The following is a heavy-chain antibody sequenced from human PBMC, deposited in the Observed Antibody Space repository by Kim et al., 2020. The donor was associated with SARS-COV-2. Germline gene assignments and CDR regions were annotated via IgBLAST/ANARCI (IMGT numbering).Heavy chain of an antibody. D-gene: IGHD2-2*01. V-gene: IGHV1-2*02. Sequence: VSVKVSCKASGYTFTGYYMHWVRQAPGQGLEWMGWINPNSGGTNYAQKFQGRVTMTRDTSISTAYMELSRLRSDDTAVYYCATHVVPAATGGAFDIWGQGTMVTVSS. CDR1: GYTFTGYY. J-gene: IGHJ3*02. CDR2: INPNSGGT. CDR3: ATHVVPAATGGAFDI.